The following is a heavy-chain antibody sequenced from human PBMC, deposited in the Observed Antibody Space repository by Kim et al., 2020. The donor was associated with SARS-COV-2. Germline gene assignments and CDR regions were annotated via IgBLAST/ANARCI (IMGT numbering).Heavy chain of an antibody. CDR3: ASILRGYYYYYGMDV. J-gene: IGHJ6*02. Sequence: GGSLRLSCAASGFTFSSYGMHWVRQAPGKGLEWVAVIWYDGSNKYYADSVKGRFTISRDNSKNTLYLQMNSLRAEDTAVYYCASILRGYYYYYGMDVWGQGTTVTVSS. CDR1: GFTFSSYG. V-gene: IGHV3-33*01. D-gene: IGHD4-17*01. CDR2: IWYDGSNK.